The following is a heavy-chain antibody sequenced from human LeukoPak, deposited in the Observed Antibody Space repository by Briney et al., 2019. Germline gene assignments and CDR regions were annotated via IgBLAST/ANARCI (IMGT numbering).Heavy chain of an antibody. V-gene: IGHV3-7*03. D-gene: IGHD3-10*01. CDR1: GFTFSSYW. J-gene: IGHJ6*04. Sequence: PGGSLRLSCAASGFTFSSYWMSWVRQAPGKGLEWVANIKQDGSEKYYVDSVKGRFTISRDNAKNSLYLQMNSLRAEDTAVYYCARETYYYGSGSYGGYYYYGMDVWGKGTTVTVSS. CDR3: ARETYYYGSGSYGGYYYYGMDV. CDR2: IKQDGSEK.